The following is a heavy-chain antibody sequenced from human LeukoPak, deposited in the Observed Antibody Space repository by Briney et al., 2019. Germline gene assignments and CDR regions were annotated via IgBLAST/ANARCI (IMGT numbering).Heavy chain of an antibody. CDR2: ISGDGGGT. V-gene: IGHV3-23*01. CDR1: GFTLSSNS. Sequence: GGSLRLSCAASGFTLSSNSMSWVRQAPGKGLEWVSAISGDGGGTQYADSVRGRFTISRDNSRNTVYLQMNSLRVEDTAVYYCAKTYSRESGYDFFFHYWGQGTRVTVSS. J-gene: IGHJ4*02. D-gene: IGHD5-12*01. CDR3: AKTYSRESGYDFFFHY.